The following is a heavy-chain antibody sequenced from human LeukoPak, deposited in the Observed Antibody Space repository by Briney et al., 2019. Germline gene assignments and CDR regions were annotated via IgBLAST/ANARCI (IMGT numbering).Heavy chain of an antibody. CDR1: GFSFGSDW. V-gene: IGHV3-7*01. CDR2: IRPDGGEK. CDR3: ARDGSGWSKD. D-gene: IGHD6-19*01. Sequence: GGSLRLSGAASGFSFGSDWMSWLRQAPGKGLEWVANIRPDGGEKYYVDSVKGRFIISRDNAKNSLFLQMNSLRAEDTAVYFCARDGSGWSKDWGQGTLVTVSS. J-gene: IGHJ4*02.